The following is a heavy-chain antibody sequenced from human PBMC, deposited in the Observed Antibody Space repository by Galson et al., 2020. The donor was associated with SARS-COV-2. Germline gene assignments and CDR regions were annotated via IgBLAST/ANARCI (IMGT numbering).Heavy chain of an antibody. J-gene: IGHJ6*03. CDR2: INHSGST. D-gene: IGHD3-3*01. V-gene: IGHV4-34*01. Sequence: SETLSLTCAVYGGSFSGYYWSWIRQPPGKGLEWIGEINHSGSTNYNPSLKSRVTISVDTSKNQFSLKLSSVTAADTAVYYCARVYFSDFAFWSGFLHMDVWGKGTTVTVSS. CDR3: ARVYFSDFAFWSGFLHMDV. CDR1: GGSFSGYY.